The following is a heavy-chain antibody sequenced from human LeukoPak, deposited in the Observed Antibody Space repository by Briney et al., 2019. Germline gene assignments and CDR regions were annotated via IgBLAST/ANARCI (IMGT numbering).Heavy chain of an antibody. Sequence: PGGSLRLSCAASGFTFSSYWMSWVRQAPGKGLEWVANIKQDGSEKYYVDSVKGRFTISRDNAKNSLYLQMNSLRAEDTAVYYCAREGEMATIAGFDYWGQGTLVTVSS. D-gene: IGHD5-24*01. V-gene: IGHV3-7*01. J-gene: IGHJ4*02. CDR3: AREGEMATIAGFDY. CDR2: IKQDGSEK. CDR1: GFTFSSYW.